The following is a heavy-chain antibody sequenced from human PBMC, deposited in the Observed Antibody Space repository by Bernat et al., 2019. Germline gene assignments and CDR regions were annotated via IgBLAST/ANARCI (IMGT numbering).Heavy chain of an antibody. CDR3: ARGDHDPDYYYYMEV. CDR1: GFTVSSNY. J-gene: IGHJ6*03. Sequence: EVQLVETGGGLIQPGGSLRLSCAASGFTVSSNYMSWVRQAPGKGLALVSVIYSGGSTYYADSVKGRFTISRDNSKNTLYLQMNIMRAEDTAVYYCARGDHDPDYYYYMEVWGKGTTVTVSS. D-gene: IGHD2-21*01. CDR2: IYSGGST. V-gene: IGHV3-53*05.